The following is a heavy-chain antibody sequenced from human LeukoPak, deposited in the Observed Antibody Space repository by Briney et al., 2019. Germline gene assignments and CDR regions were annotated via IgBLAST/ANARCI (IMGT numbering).Heavy chain of an antibody. Sequence: SETLSLTCTVSGGSISSYYWSWIRQPPGKGLEWIGYIYYSGSTNYRPSLKSRVTISVDTSKNQFSLKLSSVTAADTAVYYCARDKYSSGYSESDYWGQGTLVTVSS. V-gene: IGHV4-59*12. CDR2: IYYSGST. CDR1: GGSISSYY. J-gene: IGHJ4*02. D-gene: IGHD3-22*01. CDR3: ARDKYSSGYSESDY.